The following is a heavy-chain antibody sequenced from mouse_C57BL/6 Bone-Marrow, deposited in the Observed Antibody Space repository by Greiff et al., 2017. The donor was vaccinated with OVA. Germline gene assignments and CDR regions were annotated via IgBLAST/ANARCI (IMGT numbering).Heavy chain of an antibody. Sequence: EVQLQESGPGLAKPSQTLSLTCSVTGYSITSDYWNWIRKFPGNKLEYMGYISYSGSTYYNPSPKSLIAITRDTSKNQYYLQLNSVTTEDTATYYCARCRQLRLQYFDYWGQGTTLTVAS. J-gene: IGHJ2*01. CDR1: GYSITSDY. CDR2: ISYSGST. D-gene: IGHD3-2*02. V-gene: IGHV3-8*01. CDR3: ARCRQLRLQYFDY.